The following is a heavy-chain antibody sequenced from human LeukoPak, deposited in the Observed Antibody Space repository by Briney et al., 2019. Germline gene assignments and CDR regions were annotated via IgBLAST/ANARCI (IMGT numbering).Heavy chain of an antibody. CDR1: GGSISSGSYY. J-gene: IGHJ4*02. V-gene: IGHV4-61*02. Sequence: SETLSLTSPVSGGSISSGSYYWSWIRHPAGKGLEWIGRIYTSGSTNYNPSLKSRVTISVDTSKNQFSLKLSSVTAAGTAVYYCARSLGYCSGGSCFDYWGQGTLVTVSS. CDR2: IYTSGST. D-gene: IGHD2-15*01. CDR3: ARSLGYCSGGSCFDY.